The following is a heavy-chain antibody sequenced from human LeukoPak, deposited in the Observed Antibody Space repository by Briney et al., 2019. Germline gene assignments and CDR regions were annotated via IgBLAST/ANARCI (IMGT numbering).Heavy chain of an antibody. Sequence: GGSLRLSCAASGFTFSSYWMHWVRQAPGKGLVWVSRINSDGSSTSYADSVKGRFTISRDSSKDTLFLQMHSLRPGDTAVYYCVREDTPATANYWGQGTLVTISS. D-gene: IGHD2-21*02. CDR2: INSDGSST. CDR3: VREDTPATANY. CDR1: GFTFSSYW. J-gene: IGHJ4*02. V-gene: IGHV3-74*01.